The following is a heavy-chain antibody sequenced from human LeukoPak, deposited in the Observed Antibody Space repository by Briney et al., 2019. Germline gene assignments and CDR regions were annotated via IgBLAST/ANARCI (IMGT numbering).Heavy chain of an antibody. CDR2: ISAYNGNT. V-gene: IGHV1-18*01. D-gene: IGHD6-13*01. CDR1: GYIFSIYA. Sequence: GASVKVSCKASGYIFSIYAMIWVRQAPGQGLEWMGWISAYNGNTNYAQKLQGRVTMTTDTSTTTAYMELRSLRSDDTAVYYCSRPAAAGLDYWGQGTLVTVSS. J-gene: IGHJ4*02. CDR3: SRPAAAGLDY.